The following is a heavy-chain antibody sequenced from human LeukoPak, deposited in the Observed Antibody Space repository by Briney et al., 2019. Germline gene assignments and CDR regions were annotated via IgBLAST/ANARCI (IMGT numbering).Heavy chain of an antibody. Sequence: GGSLRLSCAASEFSFSSYWMHWVRQAPGKELVWVSRISPDGSSASYADSVRGRFTISRDNAENTLYLQMNSLRAEETAVYYCARDPSGWHSMDYWGQGILVTVSS. J-gene: IGHJ4*02. V-gene: IGHV3-74*01. CDR3: ARDPSGWHSMDY. CDR2: ISPDGSSA. D-gene: IGHD6-19*01. CDR1: EFSFSSYW.